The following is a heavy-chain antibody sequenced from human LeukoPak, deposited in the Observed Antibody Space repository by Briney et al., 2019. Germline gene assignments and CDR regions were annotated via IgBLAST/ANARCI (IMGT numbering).Heavy chain of an antibody. CDR3: ARVPTNSYGFGQ. V-gene: IGHV3-74*01. Sequence: GGPLRLSCAASGFAFSVYWMHWVRQAPGKGLVWGAHINEDGTSASHADSVKGRFTISRDNAKNTLYLQMNSLTVEDTAVYYCARVPTNSYGFGQWGQGPLVTVSS. CDR2: INEDGTSA. J-gene: IGHJ4*02. D-gene: IGHD5-18*01. CDR1: GFAFSVYW.